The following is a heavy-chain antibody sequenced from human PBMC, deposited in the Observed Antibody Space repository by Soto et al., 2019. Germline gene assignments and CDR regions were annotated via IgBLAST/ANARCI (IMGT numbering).Heavy chain of an antibody. V-gene: IGHV4-30-4*01. Sequence: SETLSLTCTGSGGSISSGDYYWSWIRQPPGKGLEWIGYIYYSGSTYYNPSLKSRVTISVDTSKNQFSLKLSSVTAADTAVYYCARGYAGLRPYGMDVWGQGTTVTVSS. CDR1: GGSISSGDYY. CDR2: IYYSGST. CDR3: ARGYAGLRPYGMDV. J-gene: IGHJ6*02. D-gene: IGHD3-16*01.